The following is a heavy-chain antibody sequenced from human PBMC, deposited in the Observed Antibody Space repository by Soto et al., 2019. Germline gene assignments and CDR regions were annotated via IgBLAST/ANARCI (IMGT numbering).Heavy chain of an antibody. V-gene: IGHV3-30*18. D-gene: IGHD1-7*01. CDR1: GFTFSSYG. CDR2: ISYDGSNK. Sequence: HPGGSLRLSCAASGFTFSSYGMHWVRQAPGKGLEWVAVISYDGSNKYYADSVKGRFTISRDNSKNTLYLQMNSLRAEDTAVYYCAKSNYRFHYYYGMDVWGQGTTVTVSS. CDR3: AKSNYRFHYYYGMDV. J-gene: IGHJ6*02.